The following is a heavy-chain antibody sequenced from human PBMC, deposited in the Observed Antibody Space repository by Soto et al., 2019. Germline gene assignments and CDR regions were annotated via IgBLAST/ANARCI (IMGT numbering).Heavy chain of an antibody. V-gene: IGHV3-30*03. Sequence: QVQLVESGGGVVQPGRSLRLSCAASGFTFSNYGMHWVRQAPGKGLEWVAVISYDGSNKYYADSVKGRFTISRDNSKNTLYLQMNSLRPEDTAVYYCASGMLGFWWFDPWGQGTLVTVSS. CDR3: ASGMLGFWWFDP. D-gene: IGHD3-3*01. J-gene: IGHJ5*02. CDR2: ISYDGSNK. CDR1: GFTFSNYG.